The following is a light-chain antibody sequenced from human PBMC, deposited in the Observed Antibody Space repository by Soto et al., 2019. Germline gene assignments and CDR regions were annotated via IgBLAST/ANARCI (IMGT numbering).Light chain of an antibody. CDR3: QHYNSYTLT. Sequence: DIQMTQSPSTLSASVGDRVTITCRVSQSISNWLAWYQEKPGKAPNVMIYDAPSLESGVPSRFSGSGSGTEFTLTISSLQPDDFATYYCQHYNSYTLTFGGGTKVDI. CDR1: QSISNW. V-gene: IGKV1-5*01. CDR2: DAP. J-gene: IGKJ4*01.